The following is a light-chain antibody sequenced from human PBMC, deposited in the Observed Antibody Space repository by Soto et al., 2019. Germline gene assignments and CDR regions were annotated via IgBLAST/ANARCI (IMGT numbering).Light chain of an antibody. CDR3: QHGYVAPYS. Sequence: AIQMTQSPSSFSASVGDRVTITCRASQGIDTYLAWYQQKPGKAPRLLMYATSVLESGVPSRFSGSGSGTDYTLTISSLQSEDFATYYCQHGYVAPYSFGQGTKVDI. V-gene: IGKV1-8*01. J-gene: IGKJ2*03. CDR2: ATS. CDR1: QGIDTY.